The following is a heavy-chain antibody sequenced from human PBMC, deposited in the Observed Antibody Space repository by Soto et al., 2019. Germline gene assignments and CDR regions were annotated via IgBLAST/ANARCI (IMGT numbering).Heavy chain of an antibody. Sequence: SETLSLTCAVYGGSFSGYYGSWIRQPPGKGLEWIGEINHSGSTNYNPSLKSRVTISVDTSKNQFSLKLSSVTAADTVVYYCARVGGIAAADYWGQGTLVTVSS. J-gene: IGHJ4*02. CDR1: GGSFSGYY. D-gene: IGHD6-13*01. CDR3: ARVGGIAAADY. CDR2: INHSGST. V-gene: IGHV4-34*01.